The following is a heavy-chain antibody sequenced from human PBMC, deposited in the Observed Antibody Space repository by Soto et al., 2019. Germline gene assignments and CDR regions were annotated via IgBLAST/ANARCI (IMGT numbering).Heavy chain of an antibody. J-gene: IGHJ6*02. Sequence: QVQLQQWGAGLLKPSETLSLTCDVYGGSFGGYFWSWIRQPPGKGLEWIGEINPGGITNYNPSLKSRITISVDTSKNQFSLKLSSVTAADAAVYYCARQGAVTVMFYYHGMDVWGQGTSVTVSS. D-gene: IGHD2-21*02. CDR3: ARQGAVTVMFYYHGMDV. CDR1: GGSFGGYF. CDR2: INPGGIT. V-gene: IGHV4-34*02.